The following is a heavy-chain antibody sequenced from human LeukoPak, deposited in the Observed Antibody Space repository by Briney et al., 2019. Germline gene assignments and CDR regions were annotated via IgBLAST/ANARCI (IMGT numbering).Heavy chain of an antibody. CDR1: GGSFSGYY. D-gene: IGHD4-17*01. Sequence: ASETLSLTCAVYGGSFSGYYWSWIRQPPGKGLEWIAEINHSGSTNYNPSLKSRVTISVDTSKNQFSLKLSSVTAADTAVYYCARFVSTVTTRFAFDYWGQGTLVTVSS. CDR2: INHSGST. CDR3: ARFVSTVTTRFAFDY. J-gene: IGHJ4*02. V-gene: IGHV4-34*01.